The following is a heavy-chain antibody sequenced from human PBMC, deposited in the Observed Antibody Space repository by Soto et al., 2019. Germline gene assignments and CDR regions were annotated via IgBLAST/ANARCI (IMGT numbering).Heavy chain of an antibody. CDR3: AKIPLAFIAAPIYYGMDV. CDR1: GFTFSSYG. CDR2: ISYDGSNK. Sequence: QVQLVESGGGVVQPGRSLRLSCAASGFTFSSYGMHWVRQAPGKGLEWVAVISYDGSNKYYADSVKGRFTISRDNSKNTLYLQMNSLRAEDTAVYYCAKIPLAFIAAPIYYGMDVWGQGTTVTVSS. D-gene: IGHD6-6*01. J-gene: IGHJ6*02. V-gene: IGHV3-30*18.